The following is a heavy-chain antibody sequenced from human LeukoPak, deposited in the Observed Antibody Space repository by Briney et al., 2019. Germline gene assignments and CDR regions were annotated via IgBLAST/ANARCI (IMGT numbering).Heavy chain of an antibody. CDR1: GFTFSSYS. J-gene: IGHJ3*02. CDR3: ARAEPYSSSWWEAFDI. Sequence: GGSLRLSCAASGFTFSSYSMNWVRQAPGKGLEWVSSISSSSSYIYYADSAKGRFTISRDNAKNSLHLQMNSLRAEDTAVYYCARAEPYSSSWWEAFDIWGQGTMVTVSS. CDR2: ISSSSSYI. D-gene: IGHD6-13*01. V-gene: IGHV3-21*01.